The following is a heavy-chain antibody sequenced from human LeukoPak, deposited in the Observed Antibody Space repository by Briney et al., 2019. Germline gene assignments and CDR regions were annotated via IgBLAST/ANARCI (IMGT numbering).Heavy chain of an antibody. CDR1: GDSISRYY. D-gene: IGHD3-22*01. Sequence: PSETLSLTCIVSGDSISRYYWSWIRQPAGKGLEWIGRIYTDESTNYNPSLKSRVTMSLDTSKNQFSMKLTSVTAADTAMYYCARDRYYYDSTGYYFDYWGQGTLVTVSS. V-gene: IGHV4-4*07. CDR3: ARDRYYYDSTGYYFDY. CDR2: IYTDEST. J-gene: IGHJ4*02.